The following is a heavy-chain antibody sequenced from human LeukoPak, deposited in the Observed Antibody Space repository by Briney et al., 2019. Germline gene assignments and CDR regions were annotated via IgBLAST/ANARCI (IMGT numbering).Heavy chain of an antibody. Sequence: RRASMTVSCKSSGFIFTDYHLHWLRQAPGQGIEWMGWINPRRGDTTYAQKFLGRVTITRDTSTNTAYMELSSLSSADTAVYYCARDWSGYNPIYYFDHWGQGTLVTVSS. CDR1: GFIFTDYH. CDR2: INPRRGDT. V-gene: IGHV1-2*02. D-gene: IGHD5-24*01. J-gene: IGHJ4*02. CDR3: ARDWSGYNPIYYFDH.